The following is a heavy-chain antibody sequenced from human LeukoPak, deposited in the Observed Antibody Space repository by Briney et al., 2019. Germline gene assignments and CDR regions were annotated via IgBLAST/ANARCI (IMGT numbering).Heavy chain of an antibody. D-gene: IGHD6-19*01. CDR1: GFTFDDYA. CDR2: ISWNSGSI. Sequence: QPGGFLRLSCAASGFTFDDYAMHWVRQAPGKGLEWVSGISWNSGSIAYADSVKGRFTISRDNAKNSLYLQMNSLRAEDTALYYCAKDLAVAANAFDIWGQGTMVTVSS. V-gene: IGHV3-9*01. CDR3: AKDLAVAANAFDI. J-gene: IGHJ3*02.